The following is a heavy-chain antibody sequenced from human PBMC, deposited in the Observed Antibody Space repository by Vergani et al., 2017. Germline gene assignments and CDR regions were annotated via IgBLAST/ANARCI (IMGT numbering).Heavy chain of an antibody. J-gene: IGHJ3*02. Sequence: QVQLVQSGAEVKKPGSSVKVSCKASGGTFSSCAISWVRQAPGQGLEWMGGIIPIFGTANYAQKFQGRVTITADESTSTAYMELSSLRSEDTAVYYCARDRELGYGDPDAFDIWGQGTMVTVSS. CDR2: IIPIFGTA. CDR1: GGTFSSCA. D-gene: IGHD4-17*01. CDR3: ARDRELGYGDPDAFDI. V-gene: IGHV1-69*12.